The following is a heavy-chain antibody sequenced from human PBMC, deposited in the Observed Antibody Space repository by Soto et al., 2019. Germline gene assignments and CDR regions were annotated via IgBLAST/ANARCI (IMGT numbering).Heavy chain of an antibody. CDR2: VTGSGGRI. V-gene: IGHV3-23*01. J-gene: IGHJ4*01. Sequence: EVQLLESGGGLVQPGGSLRLSCAASGITFSSYAMSWVRQAPGKGLEWVSVVTGSGGRIYYADSVKGRFTISRDNSKNALYLQMNSLRAEDTAVYYCAKSRDSSGGYWVEFDYCGHGTLVTVSS. CDR3: AKSRDSSGGYWVEFDY. CDR1: GITFSSYA. D-gene: IGHD3-22*01.